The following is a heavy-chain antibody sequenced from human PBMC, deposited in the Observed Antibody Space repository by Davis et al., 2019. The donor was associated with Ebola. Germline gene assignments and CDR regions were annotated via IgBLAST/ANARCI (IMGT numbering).Heavy chain of an antibody. V-gene: IGHV4-39*01. CDR3: ARVGYCTNGVCYTPYYYYGMDV. Sequence: ESLKISCTVSGGSINSSSYYWGWIRQPPGKGLEWIGSIYYSGSTYYNPSLKSRVTISVDTSKNQFSLKLSSVTAADTAVYYCARVGYCTNGVCYTPYYYYGMDVWGQGTTVTVSS. J-gene: IGHJ6*02. CDR2: IYYSGST. CDR1: GGSINSSSYY. D-gene: IGHD2-8*01.